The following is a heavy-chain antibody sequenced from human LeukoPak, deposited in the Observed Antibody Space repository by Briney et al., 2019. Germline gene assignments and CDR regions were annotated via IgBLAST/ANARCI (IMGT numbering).Heavy chain of an antibody. Sequence: GGSLRLSCAASGFTVSSNYMNWVRQAPGKGLEWVSYISTSSTNIYYADSVKGRFTISRDNAKNSLYLQMNSLRAEDTAVYYCARGPSSTTVTTFDYWGQGTLVTVSS. V-gene: IGHV3-48*04. D-gene: IGHD4-11*01. CDR1: GFTVSSNY. CDR3: ARGPSSTTVTTFDY. J-gene: IGHJ4*02. CDR2: ISTSSTNI.